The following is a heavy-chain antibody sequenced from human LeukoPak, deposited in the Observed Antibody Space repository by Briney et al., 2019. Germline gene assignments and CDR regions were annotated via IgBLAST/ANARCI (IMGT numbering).Heavy chain of an antibody. V-gene: IGHV4-4*07. CDR3: ARESGYYYDTSGYTFDY. CDR2: IYTSGST. Sequence: SETLSLTCTVSGGSISNYYWSWIRQSAGKGLEWIGRIYTSGSTNYNPSLKSRVSMSVDTSKNQFSLRLRSVTAVDTAVYYCARESGYYYDTSGYTFDYWGQGILVTVSS. J-gene: IGHJ4*02. CDR1: GGSISNYY. D-gene: IGHD3-22*01.